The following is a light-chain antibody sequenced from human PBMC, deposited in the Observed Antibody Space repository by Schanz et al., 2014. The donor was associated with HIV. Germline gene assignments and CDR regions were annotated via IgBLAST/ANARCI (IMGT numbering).Light chain of an antibody. CDR1: QRLSSAY. V-gene: IGKV3-20*01. J-gene: IGKJ1*01. CDR3: LQHGGAPQT. CDR2: ATS. Sequence: EIVLTQSPGSLSLSPGGRATLSCGASQRLSSAYLAWYQQRLGQPPRLVIYATSTRAAGIPDRFSGTGSGTDFTLTISRLEPEDFAVYYCLQHGGAPQTFGQGTKVEIK.